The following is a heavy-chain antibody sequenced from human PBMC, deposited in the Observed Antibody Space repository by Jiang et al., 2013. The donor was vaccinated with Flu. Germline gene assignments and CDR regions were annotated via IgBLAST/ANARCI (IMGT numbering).Heavy chain of an antibody. J-gene: IGHJ3*02. V-gene: IGHV3-13*01. CDR1: GFTFSSYD. CDR2: IGTAGDT. Sequence: VQLVESGGGLVQPGGSLRLSCAASGFTFSSYDMHWVRQATGKGLEWVSAIGTAGDTYYPGSVKGRFTISRENAKNSLYLQMNSLRAEDTAVYYCARGDYYDSRDDAFDIVGQGTMVTVSS. D-gene: IGHD3-22*01. CDR3: ARGDYYDSRDDAFDI.